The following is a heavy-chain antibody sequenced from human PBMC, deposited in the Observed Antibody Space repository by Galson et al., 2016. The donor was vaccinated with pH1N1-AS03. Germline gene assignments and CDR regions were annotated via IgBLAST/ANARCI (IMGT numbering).Heavy chain of an antibody. V-gene: IGHV3-13*01. CDR3: VKDDGLGGQRDY. Sequence: SLRLSCAASGFTVTRNDMHWVRQATGKGLEWVSIIAATGPTHYADSVKGRFTISRDYSRNTVYLQLNSLRSDDTALYYCVKDDGLGGQRDYWGQGTLVTVSS. D-gene: IGHD3-16*01. J-gene: IGHJ4*02. CDR1: GFTVTRND. CDR2: IAATGPT.